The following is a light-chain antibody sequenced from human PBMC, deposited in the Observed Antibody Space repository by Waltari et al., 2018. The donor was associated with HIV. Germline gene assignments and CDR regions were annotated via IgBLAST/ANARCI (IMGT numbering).Light chain of an antibody. CDR1: SSNIGSNS. V-gene: IGLV1-47*01. J-gene: IGLJ2*01. CDR2: RDN. Sequence: QSVLTQPPSASGTPGQRVTISCSGSSSNIGSNSVYWYQQLPGTAPKLLSYRDNQRPSGVPDRFSGSKSGTSASLAISGLRSDDEADYYCATWDDSLSGVVFGGGTKVTVL. CDR3: ATWDDSLSGVV.